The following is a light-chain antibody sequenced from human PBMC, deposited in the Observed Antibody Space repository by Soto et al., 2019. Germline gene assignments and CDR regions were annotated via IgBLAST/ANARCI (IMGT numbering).Light chain of an antibody. CDR2: DAS. V-gene: IGKV1-33*01. CDR1: QDISNY. CDR3: QQSDSLPIT. J-gene: IGKJ5*01. Sequence: DIQMTQSPSSLSASVGDRVIITCRASQDISNYLNWYQQRPGKAPKLLIYDASNLERGVPSRFSGTRSGTQFTFAITSLQPEDVATYYCQQSDSLPITFGQGTRLEI.